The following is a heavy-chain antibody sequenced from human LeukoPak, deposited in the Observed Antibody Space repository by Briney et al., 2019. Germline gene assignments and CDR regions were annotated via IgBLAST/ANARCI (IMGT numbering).Heavy chain of an antibody. Sequence: GGSLRLSCAASGFSFSSYWMHWVRQAPGKGLVWVSRINGDGSRTYYADSVKGRFTISRDNAKNTLYVQMNSLRAEDTAVYYCARETSQDYFDSWGQGTLVTVSS. J-gene: IGHJ4*02. CDR3: ARETSQDYFDS. CDR1: GFSFSSYW. CDR2: INGDGSRT. V-gene: IGHV3-74*01.